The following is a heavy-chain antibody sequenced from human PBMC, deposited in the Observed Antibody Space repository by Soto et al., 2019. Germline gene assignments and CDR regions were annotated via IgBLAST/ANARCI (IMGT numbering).Heavy chain of an antibody. D-gene: IGHD2-8*01. Sequence: PGESLKICCKGSGYSFTGYWSSWVRQTAGTGLEWMGRIDPSDSYTSYSPSFQGHVTISADKSISTAYLQWSSLKASDTAMYYCARRGIGKSCTNGVCYLDGMDVWGQGTTVTVSS. V-gene: IGHV5-10-1*01. CDR3: ARRGIGKSCTNGVCYLDGMDV. CDR1: GYSFTGYW. CDR2: IDPSDSYT. J-gene: IGHJ6*02.